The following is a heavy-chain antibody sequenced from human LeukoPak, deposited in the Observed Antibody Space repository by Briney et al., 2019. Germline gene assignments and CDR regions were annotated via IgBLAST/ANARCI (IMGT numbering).Heavy chain of an antibody. CDR3: ADFRVPAAIPDHYYSMDV. J-gene: IGHJ6*04. Sequence: GGPLTLPCAPSGFTFSSYAMICPPHPPEKALECVSAITGSGGSPYYADSVKSRFTISKAKSKNTLYLQMNSLRAEDTAVYYCADFRVPAAIPDHYYSMDVWGKGATVTVSS. CDR2: ITGSGGSP. CDR1: GFTFSSYA. D-gene: IGHD2-2*01. V-gene: IGHV3-23*01.